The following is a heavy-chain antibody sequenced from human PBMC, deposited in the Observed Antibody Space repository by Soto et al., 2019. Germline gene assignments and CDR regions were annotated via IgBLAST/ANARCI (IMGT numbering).Heavy chain of an antibody. D-gene: IGHD3-9*01. Sequence: ASVKVSCKASGYTFTGYYMHWVRQAPGQGLEWMGWINPNSGGTNYAQKFQGWVTMTRDTSISTAYMGLSRLRSDGTAVYYCARENDWRFDYWGQGTLVTVSS. V-gene: IGHV1-2*04. CDR3: ARENDWRFDY. J-gene: IGHJ4*02. CDR2: INPNSGGT. CDR1: GYTFTGYY.